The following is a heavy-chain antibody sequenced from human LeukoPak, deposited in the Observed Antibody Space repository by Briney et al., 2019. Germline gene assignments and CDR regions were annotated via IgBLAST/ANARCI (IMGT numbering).Heavy chain of an antibody. Sequence: GGSLRLSCAASGFTFSNYYMSWVRQAPGKGLEWVLYIKSSGGPMYYADSVKGRFTISRDNAKNSLYLQMNSLRAEDTAVYYCARAALDSRNYYYAMDVWGQGATVTVSS. V-gene: IGHV3-11*01. J-gene: IGHJ6*02. D-gene: IGHD1-14*01. CDR1: GFTFSNYY. CDR2: IKSSGGPM. CDR3: ARAALDSRNYYYAMDV.